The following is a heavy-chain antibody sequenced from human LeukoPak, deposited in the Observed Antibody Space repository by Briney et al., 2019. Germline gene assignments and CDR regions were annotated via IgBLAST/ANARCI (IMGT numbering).Heavy chain of an antibody. CDR3: ARDIAAAGTVDYFDY. V-gene: IGHV4-34*01. CDR2: INHSGST. CDR1: GGSVTGYF. J-gene: IGHJ4*02. Sequence: SETLSLTCTVSGGSVTGYFWSWIRQPPGKGLEWIGEINHSGSTNYNPSLKSRVTISVDTSKNQFSLKLSSVTAADTAVYYCARDIAAAGTVDYFDYWGQGTLVTVSS. D-gene: IGHD6-13*01.